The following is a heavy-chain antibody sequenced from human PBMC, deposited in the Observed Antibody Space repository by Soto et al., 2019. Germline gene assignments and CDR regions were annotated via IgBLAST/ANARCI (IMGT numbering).Heavy chain of an antibody. CDR1: GYSFACYW. Sequence: GESLKLSFKGSGYSFACYWITWVRQKPGKGLDWMGRIDPSDSQTYFSPSFRGHVTISATKSITTVFLQWSSLRASDTAMYYCARQIYDSDTGPNFQYYFDSWGQGTPVTVSS. CDR3: ARQIYDSDTGPNFQYYFDS. J-gene: IGHJ4*02. D-gene: IGHD3-22*01. V-gene: IGHV5-10-1*01. CDR2: IDPSDSQT.